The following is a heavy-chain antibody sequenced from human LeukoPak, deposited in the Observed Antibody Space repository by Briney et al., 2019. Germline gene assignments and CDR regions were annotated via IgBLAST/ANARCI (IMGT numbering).Heavy chain of an antibody. D-gene: IGHD7-27*01. Sequence: PGGSLRLSCAASGFTFDDYGMNWVRHAPGKGLEGVSSINWNGGSTGYADSVKGRFTISRDNAKNSLYLQMNSLRAEDTALYYCARGINWVDYWGQGTLVTVSS. V-gene: IGHV3-20*04. J-gene: IGHJ4*02. CDR3: ARGINWVDY. CDR2: INWNGGST. CDR1: GFTFDDYG.